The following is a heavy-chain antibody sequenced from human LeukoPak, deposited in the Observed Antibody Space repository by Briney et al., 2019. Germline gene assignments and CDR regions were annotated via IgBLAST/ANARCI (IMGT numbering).Heavy chain of an antibody. D-gene: IGHD4-17*01. CDR1: GFTFSSYW. CDR2: IKQDGSEK. V-gene: IGHV3-7*01. J-gene: IGHJ6*03. CDR3: ARDPYNGYYGDDYYYYMDV. Sequence: GGSLRLSCAASGFTFSSYWMSWVRQAPGKGLEWVVNIKQDGSEKYYADSGKGRFTISRDNSKNSLSLQMNSLRAEDTAVYYCARDPYNGYYGDDYYYYMDVWGKGTTVTISS.